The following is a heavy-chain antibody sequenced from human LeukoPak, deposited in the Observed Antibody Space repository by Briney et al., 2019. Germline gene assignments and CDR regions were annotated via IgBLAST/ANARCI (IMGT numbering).Heavy chain of an antibody. D-gene: IGHD5-18*01. CDR3: ARGSGYSY. V-gene: IGHV3-48*03. CDR1: GFTFSSYE. CDR2: ISTSGGTI. J-gene: IGHJ4*02. Sequence: HPGGSPRLSCAASGFTFSSYEMNWVRQAPGKGLEWVSYISTSGGTIYYADSVNGRFTISRDNAKNSLYLQMNSLRAEDTAVYYCARGSGYSYWGQGTLVTVSS.